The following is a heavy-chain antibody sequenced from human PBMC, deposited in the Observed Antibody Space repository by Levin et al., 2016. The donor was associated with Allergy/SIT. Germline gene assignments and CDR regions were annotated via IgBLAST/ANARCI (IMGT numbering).Heavy chain of an antibody. Sequence: WIRQPPGKGLEWIGYIYYSGSTNYNPSLKSRVTISVDTSKNQFSLKLSSVTAADTAVYYCARSSIAVAGTDYWGQGTLVTVSS. V-gene: IGHV4-59*01. J-gene: IGHJ4*02. CDR2: IYYSGST. D-gene: IGHD6-19*01. CDR3: ARSSIAVAGTDY.